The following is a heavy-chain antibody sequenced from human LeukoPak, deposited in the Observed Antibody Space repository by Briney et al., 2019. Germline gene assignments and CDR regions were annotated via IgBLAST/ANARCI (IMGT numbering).Heavy chain of an antibody. V-gene: IGHV1-24*01. D-gene: IGHD6-13*01. CDR3: ARVGTVAAAGTPQYYYYYGMDV. CDR2: FDPEDGEA. CDR1: GYTLTELS. J-gene: IGHJ6*02. Sequence: ASVKVSCKVSGYTLTELSMHWVRQAPGKGLEWMGGFDPEDGEAIYAQKFQGRVTMTEDTSTDTAYMELSRLRSDDTAVYYCARVGTVAAAGTPQYYYYYGMDVWGQRTTVTVSS.